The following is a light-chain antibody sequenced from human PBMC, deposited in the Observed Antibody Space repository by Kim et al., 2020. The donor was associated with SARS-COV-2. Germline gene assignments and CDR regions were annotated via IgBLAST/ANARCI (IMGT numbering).Light chain of an antibody. Sequence: QSVLTQPPSASGTPGQRVTISCSGSSSNIGSNTVNWYQQLPGTAPKLLIYSESQRPSGVPERFSASKSGTSASLAISGLQSEDEADYYCAAWDASLNSVLFGGGTKLTVL. V-gene: IGLV1-44*01. CDR3: AAWDASLNSVL. CDR2: SES. J-gene: IGLJ2*01. CDR1: SSNIGSNT.